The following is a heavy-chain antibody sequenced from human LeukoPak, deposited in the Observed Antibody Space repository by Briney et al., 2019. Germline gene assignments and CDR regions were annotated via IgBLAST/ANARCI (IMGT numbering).Heavy chain of an antibody. CDR1: GFTFSSYW. CDR2: IKQDGSEK. D-gene: IGHD2-2*01. CDR3: ARDIEADIVVVPAAPFDY. Sequence: QSGGSLRLSCAASGFTFSSYWMSWVRQAPGKGLEWVANIKQDGSEKYYVDSVKGRFTISRDNAKNSLYLQMNSLRAEDTAVYYCARDIEADIVVVPAAPFDYWGQGTLVTVSS. J-gene: IGHJ4*02. V-gene: IGHV3-7*01.